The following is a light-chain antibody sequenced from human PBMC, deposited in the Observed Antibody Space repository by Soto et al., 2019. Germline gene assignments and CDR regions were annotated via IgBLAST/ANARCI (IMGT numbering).Light chain of an antibody. V-gene: IGKV1-5*01. J-gene: IGKJ5*01. CDR1: QSISGW. Sequence: EIQSHKSPSNLSASAGHRVTINCRASQSISGWLAWYQQKPGKAPKLLIYDASSLESGVPSRFSGSGSGTEFTLTISSLQPDDFATYYCQQYNSYLITCCQVTRLEIK. CDR2: DAS. CDR3: QQYNSYLIT.